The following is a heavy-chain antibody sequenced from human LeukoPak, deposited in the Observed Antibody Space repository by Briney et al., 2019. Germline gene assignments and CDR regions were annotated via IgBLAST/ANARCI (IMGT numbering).Heavy chain of an antibody. CDR2: INPNSGGT. CDR1: GYTFTGYY. Sequence: ASVKVSCKASGYTFTGYYMHWVRQAPGQGLEWMGWINPNSGGTNYAQKFQGRVTMTRDTSISTAYMELSRLRSDDTDVYYCARDYYDSSGYSNWFDPWGQGTLVTVSS. J-gene: IGHJ5*02. D-gene: IGHD3-22*01. CDR3: ARDYYDSSGYSNWFDP. V-gene: IGHV1-2*02.